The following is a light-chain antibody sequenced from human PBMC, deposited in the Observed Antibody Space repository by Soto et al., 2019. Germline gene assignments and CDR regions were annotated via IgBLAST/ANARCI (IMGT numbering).Light chain of an antibody. CDR1: RSNIGSNT. J-gene: IGLJ3*02. Sequence: QSVLTQPPSASGTPGQRVTISCFGSRSNIGSNTVNWYQHLPGSAPKLLIYTTNQRPSGVPDRFSGSKSGTSASLAISGLQPEDEADYYCAAWNDSLNGVVFGGGTKLTVL. V-gene: IGLV1-44*01. CDR3: AAWNDSLNGVV. CDR2: TTN.